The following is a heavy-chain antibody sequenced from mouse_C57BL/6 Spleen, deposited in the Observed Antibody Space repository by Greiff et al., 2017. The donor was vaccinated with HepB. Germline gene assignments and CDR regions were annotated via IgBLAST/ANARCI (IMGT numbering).Heavy chain of an antibody. Sequence: EVQGVESGGGLVKPGGSLKLSCAASGFTFSSYAMSWVRQTPEKRLEWVATISDGGSYTYYPDNVKGRFTISRDNAKNNLYLQMSHLKSEDTARYYCARDYYGSSYAMDYWGQGTSVTVSS. J-gene: IGHJ4*01. V-gene: IGHV5-4*01. CDR1: GFTFSSYA. D-gene: IGHD1-1*01. CDR3: ARDYYGSSYAMDY. CDR2: ISDGGSYT.